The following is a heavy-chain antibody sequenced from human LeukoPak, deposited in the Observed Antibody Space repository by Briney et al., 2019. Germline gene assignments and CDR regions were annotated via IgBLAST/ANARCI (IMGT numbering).Heavy chain of an antibody. CDR2: IIPILGIA. V-gene: IGHV1-69*04. D-gene: IGHD3-10*01. CDR3: ARGQRTYYYGSGTDY. Sequence: SVKVSCKASGGTFSSYAISWVRQAPGQGLEWMGRIIPILGIANYAQKFQGRVTITADKSTSTAYMELSSLRSEDTAVYYCARGQRTYYYGSGTDYWGQGTLVTVSS. J-gene: IGHJ4*02. CDR1: GGTFSSYA.